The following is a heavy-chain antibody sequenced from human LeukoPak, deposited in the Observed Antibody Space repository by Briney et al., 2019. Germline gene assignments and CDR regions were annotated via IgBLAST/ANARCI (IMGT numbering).Heavy chain of an antibody. CDR2: INHSGST. V-gene: IGHV4-34*01. D-gene: IGHD1-14*01. CDR1: GGSFSGYY. CDR3: ARGRRTRPHDAFDI. Sequence: KPSETLSLTCAVYGGSFSGYYWSWIRQPPGKGLEWIGEINHSGSTNYNPSLKSRVTISVDTSKNQFFLKLSSVTAADTAVYYCARGRRTRPHDAFDIWGQGTMVTVSS. J-gene: IGHJ3*02.